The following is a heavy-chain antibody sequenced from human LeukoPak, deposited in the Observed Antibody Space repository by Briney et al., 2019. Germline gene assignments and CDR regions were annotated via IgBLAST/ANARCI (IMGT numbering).Heavy chain of an antibody. CDR2: ISSSSSTK. Sequence: PGGSLRLSCAASGFTFSSYSMNWVRQAPGKGLEWVSYISSSSSTKHYADSVKGRFTISRDNAKNSLYLQMNSLRAEDTAVYYCARDQSTVVTFWFDPWGQGTLVTVSS. D-gene: IGHD4-23*01. CDR1: GFTFSSYS. J-gene: IGHJ5*02. V-gene: IGHV3-48*01. CDR3: ARDQSTVVTFWFDP.